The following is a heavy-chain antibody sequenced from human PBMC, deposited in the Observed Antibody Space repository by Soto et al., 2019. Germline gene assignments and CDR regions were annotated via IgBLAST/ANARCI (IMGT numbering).Heavy chain of an antibody. V-gene: IGHV4-31*03. CDR3: ARAWSSGDWFDP. J-gene: IGHJ5*02. D-gene: IGHD6-19*01. CDR1: GGSISSGGYY. Sequence: SETLCLTCTVSGGSISSGGYYWSWIRQHPGKGLEWIGYIYYSGSTYYNPSLKSRVTISVDTSKNQFSLKLSSVTAADTAVYYCARAWSSGDWFDPWGQGTLVTVSS. CDR2: IYYSGST.